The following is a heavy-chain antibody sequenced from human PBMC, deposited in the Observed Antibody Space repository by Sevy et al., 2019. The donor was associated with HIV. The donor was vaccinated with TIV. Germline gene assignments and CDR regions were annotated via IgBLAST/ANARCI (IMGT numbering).Heavy chain of an antibody. V-gene: IGHV3-13*01. CDR3: ARGGLELRDLRAFDI. J-gene: IGHJ3*02. Sequence: GGSLRLSCAASGFTVSSYDMHWVRQATGKGLEWVSAIGTAGDTYYPGSGKGRFTISRENAKNSLYLQMNSLRAGDTAVDYCARGGLELRDLRAFDIWAKGQWSPSPQ. CDR1: GFTVSSYD. D-gene: IGHD1-7*01. CDR2: IGTAGDT.